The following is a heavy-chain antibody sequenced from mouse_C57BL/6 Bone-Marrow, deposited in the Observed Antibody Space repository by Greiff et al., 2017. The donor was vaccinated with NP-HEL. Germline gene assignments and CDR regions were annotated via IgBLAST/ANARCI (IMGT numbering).Heavy chain of an antibody. D-gene: IGHD6-2*01. CDR2: IYPGGGYT. CDR3: ARGGVSYAMDY. CDR1: GYTFTNYW. J-gene: IGHJ4*01. Sequence: VKLQESGAELVRPGTSVKMSCTASGYTFTNYWIGWAKQRPGHGLEWIGDIYPGGGYTTYNEKFKGKATLTADKSSSTAYMQFSSLTSDDSSIYYCARGGVSYAMDYWGQGTSVTVSS. V-gene: IGHV1-63*01.